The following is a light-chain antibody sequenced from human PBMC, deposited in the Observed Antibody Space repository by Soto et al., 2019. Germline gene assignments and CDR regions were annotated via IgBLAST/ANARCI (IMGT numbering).Light chain of an antibody. Sequence: EIVMTQSPATLSVSPGERATLSCRASQSVSSNLAWYQQKPGQAPRLLIYAASTRATGIPARFSGSGSGTEFTLTLSSLQSEDFTLYYCQQYNQWPRGTFGQGTKVDIK. CDR1: QSVSSN. V-gene: IGKV3-15*01. J-gene: IGKJ1*01. CDR2: AAS. CDR3: QQYNQWPRGT.